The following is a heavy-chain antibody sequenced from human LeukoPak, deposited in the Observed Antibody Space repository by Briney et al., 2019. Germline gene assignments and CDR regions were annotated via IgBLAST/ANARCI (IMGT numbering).Heavy chain of an antibody. CDR2: IYYSGST. V-gene: IGHV4-39*01. CDR3: ARQQSGSYLVDFDY. D-gene: IGHD1-26*01. CDR1: GGSISSSSYY. Sequence: SETLSLTCTVSGGSISSSSYYWGWIRQLPGKGLEWIGSIYYSGSTYYNPSLKSRVTISVDTSKNQFSLKLSSVTAADTAVYYCARQQSGSYLVDFDYWGQGTLVTVSS. J-gene: IGHJ4*02.